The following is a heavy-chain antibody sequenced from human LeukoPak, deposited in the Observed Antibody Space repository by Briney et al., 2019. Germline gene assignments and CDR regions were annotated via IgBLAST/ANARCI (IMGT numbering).Heavy chain of an antibody. Sequence: WETMYLSCPVSAGSIKNYQWTWIRQPAGKGLEWIGLIYTSGNTNYNPSLKSRVTMSVDTSKNQFFLKLSSVTAADTAVYYCARDQHSSGWYGYFDLWGRGTLVTVSS. CDR1: AGSIKNYQ. D-gene: IGHD6-19*01. CDR2: IYTSGNT. CDR3: ARDQHSSGWYGYFDL. V-gene: IGHV4-4*07. J-gene: IGHJ2*01.